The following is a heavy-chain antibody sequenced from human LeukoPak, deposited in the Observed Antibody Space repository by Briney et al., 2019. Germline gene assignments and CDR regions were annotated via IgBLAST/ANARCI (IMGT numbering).Heavy chain of an antibody. D-gene: IGHD3/OR15-3a*01. V-gene: IGHV3-23*01. CDR1: GFTFSSSG. J-gene: IGHJ4*02. CDR2: IDDSGETT. CDR3: AKVATWTYFDS. Sequence: QPGGSLRLSCAASGFTFSSSGLSWVRLAPGKGLGWVSTIDDSGETTYYADSVKGRFTISRDNSKNTLHLQLTSLRVEDTAVYYCAKVATWTYFDSWGQGTLVTVSS.